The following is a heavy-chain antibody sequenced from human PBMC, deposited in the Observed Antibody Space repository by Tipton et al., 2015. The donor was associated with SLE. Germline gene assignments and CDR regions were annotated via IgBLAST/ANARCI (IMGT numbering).Heavy chain of an antibody. D-gene: IGHD1-26*01. J-gene: IGHJ4*02. Sequence: SLRLSCAASGFTFSGYDMHWVRQTTGKRLEWVSAIGTTGDTYYPGSVKGRFTISREDAKNSLYLQMNSLRPEDTAVYYCVKVAYVGSRLDYWGQGTLVTVSS. V-gene: IGHV3-13*01. CDR1: GFTFSGYD. CDR3: VKVAYVGSRLDY. CDR2: IGTTGDT.